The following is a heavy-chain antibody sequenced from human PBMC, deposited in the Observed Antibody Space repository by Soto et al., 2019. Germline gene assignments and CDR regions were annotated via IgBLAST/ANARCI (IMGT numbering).Heavy chain of an antibody. D-gene: IGHD3-9*01. CDR2: INHSGST. V-gene: IGHV4-34*01. J-gene: IGHJ4*02. CDR3: ARVRRYFDWSYSFDY. CDR1: GGSFSGYY. Sequence: SETLSLTCAVYGGSFSGYYWSWIRQPPGKGLEWIGEINHSGSTNYNPSLKSRVTISVDTSKNQFSLKLSSVTAADTAVYYCARVRRYFDWSYSFDYWCQGTLVTVSS.